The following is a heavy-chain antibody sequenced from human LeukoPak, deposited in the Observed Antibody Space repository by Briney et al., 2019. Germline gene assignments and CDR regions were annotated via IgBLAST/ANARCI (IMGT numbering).Heavy chain of an antibody. CDR2: IYTSGST. Sequence: SETLSLTCTVSGGSISSGSYYWSWIRQPAGKGLEWIGRIYTSGSTNYNPSLKSRVTISVDTSKNQFSLKLSSVTAAATAVYYCARAPSGYDTYYYYYMDVWGKGTTVTVSS. CDR3: ARAPSGYDTYYYYYMDV. D-gene: IGHD5-12*01. J-gene: IGHJ6*03. CDR1: GGSISSGSYY. V-gene: IGHV4-61*02.